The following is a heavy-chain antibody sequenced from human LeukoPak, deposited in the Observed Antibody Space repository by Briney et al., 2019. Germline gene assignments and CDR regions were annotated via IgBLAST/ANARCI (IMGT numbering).Heavy chain of an antibody. V-gene: IGHV3-33*01. CDR3: ASSTVTTRGVGDFDL. D-gene: IGHD4-17*01. Sequence: PGGSLRLSCAASGFIFSTYGMNWVRQAPGKGLEGVAIMWYDGSNEYYADSVRGRFSISRDNSKSTVYLEMNSLRADDTAIYYCASSTVTTRGVGDFDLWGHGTRVTVSS. CDR2: MWYDGSNE. J-gene: IGHJ3*01. CDR1: GFIFSTYG.